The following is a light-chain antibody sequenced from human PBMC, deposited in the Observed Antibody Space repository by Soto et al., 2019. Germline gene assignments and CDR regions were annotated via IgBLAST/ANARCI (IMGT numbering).Light chain of an antibody. V-gene: IGLV1-51*01. CDR2: DNN. J-gene: IGLJ2*01. CDR3: GTWDTSLSAVV. Sequence: QSLLTQPPSVSAAPGQKVTISCSGSSSNIGNNYVSWYQHLPGTAPKLLIYDNNERPSGIPDRFSGSKSGTSATLGITGLQTGDEADYYCGTWDTSLSAVVFGGGTKLTVL. CDR1: SSNIGNNY.